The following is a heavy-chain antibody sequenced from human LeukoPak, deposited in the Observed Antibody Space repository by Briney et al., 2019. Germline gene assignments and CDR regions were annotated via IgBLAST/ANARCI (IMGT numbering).Heavy chain of an antibody. V-gene: IGHV3-30-3*01. D-gene: IGHD2-2*01. J-gene: IGHJ6*03. CDR2: ISYDGSNK. CDR3: AKGGPDLESEQGTVVPARYYYYYYMDV. Sequence: PGGSLRLSCAASGFTFSSYAMHWVRQAPGKGLEWVAVISYDGSNKYYADSVKGRFTISRDNSKNTLYLQMNSLRAEDTAVYYCAKGGPDLESEQGTVVPARYYYYYYMDVWGKGTTVTVSS. CDR1: GFTFSSYA.